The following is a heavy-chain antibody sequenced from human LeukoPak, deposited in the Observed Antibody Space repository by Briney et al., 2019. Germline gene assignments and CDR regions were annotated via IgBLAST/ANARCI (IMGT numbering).Heavy chain of an antibody. CDR2: IYTSGST. CDR3: AGSTSIRTIPTFDY. J-gene: IGHJ4*02. V-gene: IGHV4-4*07. D-gene: IGHD5-24*01. CDR1: AGSISGYY. Sequence: SETLSLTCTVSAGSISGYYWSWIRQPAGKGLEWIGRIYTSGSTNYNPSLKSRVTMSVDTSKNHFSLKLSSVTAADTAVYYCAGSTSIRTIPTFDYWGQGTLVAVSS.